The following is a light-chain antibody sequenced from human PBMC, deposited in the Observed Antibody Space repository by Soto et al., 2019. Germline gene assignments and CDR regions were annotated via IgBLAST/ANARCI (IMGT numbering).Light chain of an antibody. J-gene: IGLJ1*01. CDR2: EVS. V-gene: IGLV2-23*02. Sequence: QSVLTQPASVSGSPGQSITISCTGTSSDVGSYNLVSWYQQHPGKAPKLMIYEVSKRPSGVSNRFSGSMSGNTASLTISGLQAEDEADYYCCSYAGSSTPLIFGTGTKLTVL. CDR1: SSDVGSYNL. CDR3: CSYAGSSTPLI.